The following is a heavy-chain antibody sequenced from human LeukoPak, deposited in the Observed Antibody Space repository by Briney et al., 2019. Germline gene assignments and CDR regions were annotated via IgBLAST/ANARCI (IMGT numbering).Heavy chain of an antibody. CDR2: IYYSGST. Sequence: SETLSLTCTVSGGSISSSSYYWGWIRQPPGKGLEWIGSIYYSGSTYYNPSLKSRVTISVDTSKNQFSLKLSSVTAADTAVYYCAITGTTGYGYFDYWGQGTLVTVSS. V-gene: IGHV4-39*01. CDR1: GGSISSSSYY. CDR3: AITGTTGYGYFDY. D-gene: IGHD1-20*01. J-gene: IGHJ4*02.